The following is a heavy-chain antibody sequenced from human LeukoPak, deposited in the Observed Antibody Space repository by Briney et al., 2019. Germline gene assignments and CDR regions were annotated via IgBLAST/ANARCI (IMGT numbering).Heavy chain of an antibody. CDR2: INSDGITT. J-gene: IGHJ4*02. CDR3: ARDMVAGGPDY. D-gene: IGHD6-19*01. Sequence: GGSLRLSCAASGFTFSSYWMHWDRQAPGKVLVWVSRINSDGITTSYADSVKGRFTISRDNAKNTLYLQMNSLRAEDTAVYYCARDMVAGGPDYWGQGTLVTVSS. V-gene: IGHV3-74*01. CDR1: GFTFSSYW.